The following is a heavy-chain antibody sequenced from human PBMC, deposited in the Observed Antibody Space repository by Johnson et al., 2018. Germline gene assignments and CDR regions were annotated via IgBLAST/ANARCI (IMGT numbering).Heavy chain of an antibody. CDR3: ARGPFWSCYYPFDY. D-gene: IGHD3-3*01. V-gene: IGHV3-48*02. CDR2: ISWSSRTI. CDR1: GFTFSSYS. J-gene: IGHJ4*02. Sequence: QLQESGGGVVQPGRSLRLSCAASGFTFSSYSMNWVRQAPGKGLEWVSYISWSSRTIYYADSVKGRFTIPRDNAKNSLYLQMNSRREEDTALYYCARGPFWSCYYPFDYWGQGTLVTVSS.